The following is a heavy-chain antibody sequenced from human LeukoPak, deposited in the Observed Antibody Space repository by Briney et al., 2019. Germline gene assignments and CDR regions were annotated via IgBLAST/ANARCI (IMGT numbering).Heavy chain of an antibody. CDR2: FYNNGRS. CDR1: DDSISDYY. V-gene: IGHV4-59*01. CDR3: TRGAGWLIDY. J-gene: IGHJ4*02. D-gene: IGHD3-16*01. Sequence: SETLSLTCTVSDDSISDYYRGWIRQPPGKGLEWIGYFYNNGRSTYNPSLKSRVTISADTSKNHFSLKLNSVTTADTAVYYCTRGAGWLIDYWGQGILVTVSS.